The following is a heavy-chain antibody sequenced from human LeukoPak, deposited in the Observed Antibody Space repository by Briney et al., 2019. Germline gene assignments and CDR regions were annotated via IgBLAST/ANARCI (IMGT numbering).Heavy chain of an antibody. CDR2: IYPGDSDT. CDR3: ATLSILGATGTGSYFDY. J-gene: IGHJ4*02. CDR1: GYSFTTYW. V-gene: IGHV5-51*01. D-gene: IGHD1-26*01. Sequence: GESLKISCKGSGYSFTTYWIGWVRQMPGKGLEWMGIIYPGDSDTRYSPSFQGQVTISADKSISTAYLQWSSLKASDTAIYYCATLSILGATGTGSYFDYWGQGTLVTVSS.